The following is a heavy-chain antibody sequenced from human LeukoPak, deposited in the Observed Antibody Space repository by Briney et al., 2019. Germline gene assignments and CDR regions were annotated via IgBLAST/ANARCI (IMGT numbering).Heavy chain of an antibody. D-gene: IGHD3-10*01. J-gene: IGHJ3*02. CDR1: GFTFSNYY. CDR2: IYSGGST. V-gene: IGHV3-66*01. Sequence: GGSLRLSCPASGFTFSNYYMSWVRQAPGKGLEWVSVIYSGGSTYYADSVKGRFTISRDNSKNTLYLQMNSLRAEDTAVYYCARDGYYYGSGRAFDIWGQGTMVTVSS. CDR3: ARDGYYYGSGRAFDI.